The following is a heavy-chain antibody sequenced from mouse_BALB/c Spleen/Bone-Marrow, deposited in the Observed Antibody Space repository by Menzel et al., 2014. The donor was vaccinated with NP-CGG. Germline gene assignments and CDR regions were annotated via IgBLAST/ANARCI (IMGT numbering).Heavy chain of an antibody. J-gene: IGHJ3*01. Sequence: EVQRVESGGGLVKSGGSLKLSCAASGFTFNNYGMSWVRQTPEKRLEWVATISGGGSYTFYPDSVKGRFTISRDNAKNDLYLQLSSLRSEDTALYYCARHAYYDQTEVSFVYWGQGTLVPVSA. CDR2: ISGGGSYT. V-gene: IGHV5-9-2*01. D-gene: IGHD2-4*01. CDR1: GFTFNNYG. CDR3: ARHAYYDQTEVSFVY.